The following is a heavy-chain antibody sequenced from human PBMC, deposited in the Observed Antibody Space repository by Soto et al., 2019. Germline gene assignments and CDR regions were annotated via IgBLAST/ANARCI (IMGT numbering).Heavy chain of an antibody. Sequence: PGGSLRLSCAASGFTFSSYGMHWVRQAPGKGLEWVAVISYDGSNKYYADSVKGRFTISRDNSKNTLYLQMNSLRAEDTAVYYCAKDLAKNRWYFDLWGRGTLVTVSS. J-gene: IGHJ2*01. CDR1: GFTFSSYG. V-gene: IGHV3-30*18. CDR2: ISYDGSNK. CDR3: AKDLAKNRWYFDL.